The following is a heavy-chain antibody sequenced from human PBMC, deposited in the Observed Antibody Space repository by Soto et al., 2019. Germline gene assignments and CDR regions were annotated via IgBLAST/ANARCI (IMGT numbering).Heavy chain of an antibody. CDR2: INPDNGDT. Sequence: QVQFVQSGAEVKEPGASVKVSCKASGYTFTSYGLHWVRQAPGQSLEWMGWINPDNGDTKHSQKFQGRVTITRDTYASTAYMELRSLRYEDTAVYYCARDDGDRAFDIWGQGTTVNVSS. J-gene: IGHJ3*02. CDR1: GYTFTSYG. CDR3: ARDDGDRAFDI. V-gene: IGHV1-3*01. D-gene: IGHD2-21*01.